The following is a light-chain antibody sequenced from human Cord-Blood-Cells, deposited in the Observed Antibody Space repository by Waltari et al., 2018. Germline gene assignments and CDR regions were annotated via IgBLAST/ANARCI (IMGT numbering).Light chain of an antibody. CDR1: SSDVGGYNY. J-gene: IGLJ1*01. CDR2: DVS. V-gene: IGLV2-11*01. CDR3: CSYAGSYTYV. Sequence: QSALTQPRSVSGSPGQSVTISCTGTSSDVGGYNYVSWYQQHPGNAPKLRIYDVSKRPSGVPDRFSGSKSGNMASLTISGLQAEDEADYYCCSYAGSYTYVFGTGTKVTVL.